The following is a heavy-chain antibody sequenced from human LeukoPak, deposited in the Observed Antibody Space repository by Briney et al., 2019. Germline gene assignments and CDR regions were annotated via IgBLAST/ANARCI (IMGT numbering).Heavy chain of an antibody. CDR1: GYTFSNCW. Sequence: GESLKISCKGSGYTFSNCWIGWVRQMPGKGVEWMGIIYPGDSDTTYSPSFQGQVTISADKTISTAYLQWSSLKASDTAMYYCASAGDSSDYYYFSAFDIWGQGTMVTVSS. V-gene: IGHV5-51*01. D-gene: IGHD3-22*01. CDR3: ASAGDSSDYYYFSAFDI. CDR2: IYPGDSDT. J-gene: IGHJ3*02.